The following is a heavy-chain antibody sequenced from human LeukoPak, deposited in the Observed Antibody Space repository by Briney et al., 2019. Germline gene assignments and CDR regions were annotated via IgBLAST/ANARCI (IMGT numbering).Heavy chain of an antibody. J-gene: IGHJ6*03. CDR1: GFTFSSYG. CDR3: AKDQYRGRITIFGVVIPDRYYYYMDV. CDR2: IRYDGSNK. Sequence: GGSLRLSCAASGFTFSSYGMHWVRQAPGKGLEWVAFIRYDGSNKYYADSVKGRFTISRDNSKNTLYLQMNSLRAEDTAVYYCAKDQYRGRITIFGVVIPDRYYYYMDVWGKGTTVTVSS. D-gene: IGHD3-3*01. V-gene: IGHV3-30*02.